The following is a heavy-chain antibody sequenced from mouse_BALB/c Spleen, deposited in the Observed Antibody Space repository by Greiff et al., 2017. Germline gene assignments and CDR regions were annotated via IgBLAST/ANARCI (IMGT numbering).Heavy chain of an antibody. CDR2: INPSTGYT. V-gene: IGHV1-7*01. CDR1: GYTFTSYW. CDR3: AREVYGNYSSYAMDY. Sequence: QVQLKQSGAELAKPGASVKMSCKASGYTFTSYWMHWVKQRPGQGLEWIGYINPSTGYTEYNQKFKDKATLTADKSSSTAYMQLSSLTSEDSAVYYCAREVYGNYSSYAMDYWGQGTSVTVSS. D-gene: IGHD2-1*01. J-gene: IGHJ4*01.